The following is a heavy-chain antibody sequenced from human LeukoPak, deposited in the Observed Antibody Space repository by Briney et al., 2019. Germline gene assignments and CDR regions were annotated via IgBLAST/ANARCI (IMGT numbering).Heavy chain of an antibody. CDR1: GGTFSSYA. D-gene: IGHD2-2*01. J-gene: IGHJ6*03. CDR2: IIPIFGTA. V-gene: IGHV1-69*05. Sequence: GSSVNVSCKDSGGTFSSYAISWVRPAPGQGLEGMGGIIPIFGTANYAQKFQGRVTITTDESTSTAYMELSSLRSEDTAVYYCARGGVVPAATHYYMDVWGKGTTVTVSS. CDR3: ARGGVVPAATHYYMDV.